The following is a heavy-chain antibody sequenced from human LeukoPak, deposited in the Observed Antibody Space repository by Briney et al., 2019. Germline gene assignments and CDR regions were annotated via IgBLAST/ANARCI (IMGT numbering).Heavy chain of an antibody. V-gene: IGHV3-30*01. CDR3: ARDSFGHDSSGYLDY. Sequence: GGSLRLSCAASGFTFSSYAMHWVRQAPGKGLEWVAVISYDGSNKYYADSVKGRFTISRDNSKNTLYLQMNSPRAEDTAVYYCARDSFGHDSSGYLDYWGQGTLVTVSS. CDR1: GFTFSSYA. D-gene: IGHD3-22*01. CDR2: ISYDGSNK. J-gene: IGHJ4*02.